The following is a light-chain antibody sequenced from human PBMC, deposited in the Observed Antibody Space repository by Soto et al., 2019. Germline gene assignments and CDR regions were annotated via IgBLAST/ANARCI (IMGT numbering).Light chain of an antibody. CDR3: CSYAGSYTWV. Sequence: QSALTQPRSVSGSPGQSVTISCTGTSSDLGGYNFVSWYQHHPGKAPKLMIYDVSKQPSGVPDRFSGSKSGNTASLTISGLQAEDEADYYCCSYAGSYTWVFGGGTKLTVL. CDR1: SSDLGGYNF. CDR2: DVS. J-gene: IGLJ3*02. V-gene: IGLV2-11*01.